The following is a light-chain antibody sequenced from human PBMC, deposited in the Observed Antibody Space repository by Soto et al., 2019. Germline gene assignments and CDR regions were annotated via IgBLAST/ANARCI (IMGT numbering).Light chain of an antibody. CDR1: QSVRSSY. V-gene: IGKV3-20*01. CDR2: GAS. J-gene: IGKJ4*01. Sequence: ERVMTQSPATLSVSPGERATLSCGASQSVRSSYFAWYQQKPGQAPRLLIFGASTRAPGIPDRFSGSGSGTDFTLTISKLEPEDFALFYCQQYGNSPLTFGGGTKVDI. CDR3: QQYGNSPLT.